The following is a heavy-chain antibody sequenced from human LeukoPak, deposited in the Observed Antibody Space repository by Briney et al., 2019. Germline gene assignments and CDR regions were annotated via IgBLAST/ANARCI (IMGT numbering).Heavy chain of an antibody. CDR3: ARVPYDFWSGYYLPYYYYYMDV. CDR1: GGSFSGYY. Sequence: PSETLSLTCAVYGGSFSGYYWSWIRQPPGKGLEWIGEINHSGSTNYNPSLKSRVTISVDTSKNQFSLKLSSVTAADTAVYYCARVPYDFWSGYYLPYYYYYMDVWGKGTTVTVSS. V-gene: IGHV4-34*01. D-gene: IGHD3-3*01. J-gene: IGHJ6*03. CDR2: INHSGST.